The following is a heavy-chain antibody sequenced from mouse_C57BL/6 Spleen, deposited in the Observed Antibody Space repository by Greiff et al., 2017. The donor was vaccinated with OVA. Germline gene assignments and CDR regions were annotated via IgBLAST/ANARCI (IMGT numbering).Heavy chain of an antibody. V-gene: IGHV10-3*01. Sequence: EVQLVESGGGLVQPKGSLKLSCAASGFTFNTYAMHWVRQAPGKGLEWVARIRCKSSNYATFYAVSVKDRFTISRDESQSMLYLQMNNLKTEDTAMYCCVRIYGNYDAMDYWGQRTSVTVSS. J-gene: IGHJ4*01. CDR1: GFTFNTYA. CDR2: IRCKSSNYAT. D-gene: IGHD2-1*01. CDR3: VRIYGNYDAMDY.